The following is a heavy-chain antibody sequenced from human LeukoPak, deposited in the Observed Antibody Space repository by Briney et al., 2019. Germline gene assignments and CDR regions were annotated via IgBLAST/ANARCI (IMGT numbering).Heavy chain of an antibody. CDR2: ISSSSSTI. D-gene: IGHD2-15*01. CDR3: AKDLGYCGVGSCTTIDY. CDR1: GFTFSSYS. J-gene: IGHJ4*02. Sequence: PGGSLRLSCAASGFTFSSYSMNWVRQAPGKGLEWVSSISSSSSTIYYADSVKGRFTISRDNSKNTLFLQMNSLRAEDTAVYYCAKDLGYCGVGSCTTIDYWGQGTLVTVSS. V-gene: IGHV3-21*01.